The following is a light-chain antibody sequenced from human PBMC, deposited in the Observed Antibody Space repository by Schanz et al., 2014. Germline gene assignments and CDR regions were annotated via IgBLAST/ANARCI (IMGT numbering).Light chain of an antibody. J-gene: IGLJ2*01. V-gene: IGLV2-23*02. CDR1: SSDVGSYNL. CDR2: DVS. Sequence: QSALTQPASVSGSPGQSITISCTGTSSDVGSYNLVSWYQQHPGKAPKLMIYDVSNRPSGVSNRFSGSKSGNTASLTISGLQAEDEADYYCSSYAGNNNLRVLFGGGTKLTVL. CDR3: SSYAGNNNLRVL.